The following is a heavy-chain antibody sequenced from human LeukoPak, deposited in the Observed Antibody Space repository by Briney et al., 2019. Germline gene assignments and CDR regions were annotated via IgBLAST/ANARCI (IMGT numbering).Heavy chain of an antibody. V-gene: IGHV3-7*01. CDR2: IKQDGSEK. Sequence: GGSLRLSCAASGFTFNNAWMSWVRQAPGKGLEWVANIKQDGSEKYYVDSVKGRFTISRDNAKNSLYLQMNSLRAEDTAVYYCASGLRFDYWGQGTLVTVSS. CDR1: GFTFNNAW. J-gene: IGHJ4*02. CDR3: ASGLRFDY.